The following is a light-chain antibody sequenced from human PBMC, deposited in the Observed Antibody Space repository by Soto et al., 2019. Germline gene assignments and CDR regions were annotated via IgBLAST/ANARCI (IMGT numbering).Light chain of an antibody. CDR3: QQRNPRT. J-gene: IGKJ4*01. Sequence: EIVLTQSPATLSLSPGERATLSCRASQSIGTYLAWYQQKPGQAPRLLIYDASNRATGIPARFTGGGSGTDFTLTITSLEPEDFAVYYCQQRNPRTCGRGTKVDIK. CDR1: QSIGTY. V-gene: IGKV3-11*01. CDR2: DAS.